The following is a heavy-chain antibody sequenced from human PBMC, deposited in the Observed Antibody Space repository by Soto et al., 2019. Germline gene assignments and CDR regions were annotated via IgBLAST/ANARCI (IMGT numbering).Heavy chain of an antibody. CDR2: IIPIIGII. J-gene: IGHJ5*02. D-gene: IGHD4-4*01. CDR1: GGTFSTYT. CDR3: AGDPDSHYNDSHASSYP. Sequence: QVQLVQSGAEVKKPGSSVKVSCKASGGTFSTYTITWVRQAPGQGLEWMGRIIPIIGIINYAQKFQGRVTISEYKFTGTAYMELTGLRTDDTAVYYCAGDPDSHYNDSHASSYPWGQGTLVTVSS. V-gene: IGHV1-69*08.